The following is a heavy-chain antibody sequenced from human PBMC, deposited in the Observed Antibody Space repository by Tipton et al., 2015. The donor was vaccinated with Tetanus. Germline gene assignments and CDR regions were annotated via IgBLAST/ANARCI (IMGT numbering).Heavy chain of an antibody. CDR1: GDSTRNINYY. V-gene: IGHV4-39*01. CDR2: IYYSGNT. J-gene: IGHJ4*02. D-gene: IGHD5-12*01. Sequence: GLVKPSETLSLTCAVSGDSTRNINYYWGWVRQPPGKGLEWLASIYYSGNTYYHPSLRSRLTISLDTAKNQFSLKMQSVTGADTALYFCARQGMTGYEIFDNWGRGTQVTVSS. CDR3: ARQGMTGYEIFDN.